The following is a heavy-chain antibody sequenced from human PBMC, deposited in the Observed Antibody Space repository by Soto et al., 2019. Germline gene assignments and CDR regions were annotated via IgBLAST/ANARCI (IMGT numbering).Heavy chain of an antibody. CDR3: ASDYCSGICNWFDP. CDR2: INPNSGGT. V-gene: IGHV1-2*02. D-gene: IGHD2-15*01. J-gene: IGHJ5*02. Sequence: AASVKVSCKASGYTFTAYYMHWVRQAPGQGLEWMGWINPNSGGTHYAQKFQGRVTMTRDTSINTAYMELSRLRSDDTAMYYCASDYCSGICNWFDPWGQGTLVTVSS. CDR1: GYTFTAYY.